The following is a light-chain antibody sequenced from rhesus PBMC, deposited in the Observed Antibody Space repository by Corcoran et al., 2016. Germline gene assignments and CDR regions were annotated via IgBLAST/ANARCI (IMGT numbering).Light chain of an antibody. CDR2: KTS. V-gene: IGKV1-43*02. CDR1: QDITSS. Sequence: DIQMTQSPSSLSASVGDRVIITCRASQDITSSFNWYQQKPGKSPKRLIYKTSSLESGVPSRFSGGGSGTDFTLTISRLQPEDFATYYCLQYNTDPPTFGQGTRVEIK. J-gene: IGKJ1*01. CDR3: LQYNTDPPT.